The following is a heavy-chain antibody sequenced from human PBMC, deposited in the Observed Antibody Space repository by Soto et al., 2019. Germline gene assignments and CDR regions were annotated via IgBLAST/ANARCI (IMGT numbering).Heavy chain of an antibody. CDR3: ASDPIYGDYEHYFDY. CDR1: GFTVSSNY. CDR2: IYSGGST. V-gene: IGHV3-66*01. J-gene: IGHJ4*02. D-gene: IGHD4-17*01. Sequence: GSLRLSCAASGFTVSSNYMSWVRQAPGKGLEWVSVIYSGGSTYYADSVKGRFTISRDNSKNTLYLQMNSLRAEDTAVYYCASDPIYGDYEHYFDYWGQGTLVTVSS.